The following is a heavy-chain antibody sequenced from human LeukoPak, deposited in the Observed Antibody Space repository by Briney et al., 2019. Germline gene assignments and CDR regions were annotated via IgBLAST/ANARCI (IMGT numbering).Heavy chain of an antibody. CDR2: INHSGSI. Sequence: SETLSLTCAVYGGSFSGYYWSWIRQPPGKGLEWIGEINHSGSINYNPSLKSRVTISVDTSKNQFSLKLSSVTAADTAVYYCARRGLYRYYFDYWGQGTLVTVSS. J-gene: IGHJ4*02. V-gene: IGHV4-34*01. CDR3: ARRGLYRYYFDY. CDR1: GGSFSGYY. D-gene: IGHD2-8*02.